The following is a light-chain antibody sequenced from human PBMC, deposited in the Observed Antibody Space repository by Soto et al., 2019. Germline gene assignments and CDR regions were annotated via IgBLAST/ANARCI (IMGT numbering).Light chain of an antibody. Sequence: DIVMTQSPATLPVSPGERDTLSCRASQSVSRNLAWYQQKPGQAPRLLMYGASSRATGIPDRFSGSGSGTDFTPTISRLEPEDFAVYYCQQYGSSPGWTFGQGTKVDIK. J-gene: IGKJ1*01. CDR1: QSVSRN. CDR2: GAS. V-gene: IGKV3-20*01. CDR3: QQYGSSPGWT.